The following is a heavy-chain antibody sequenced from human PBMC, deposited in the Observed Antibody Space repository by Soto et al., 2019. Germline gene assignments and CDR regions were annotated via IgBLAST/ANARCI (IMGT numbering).Heavy chain of an antibody. CDR1: GGSFSGYY. V-gene: IGHV4-34*01. Sequence: LSLTCAVYGGSFSGYYWGWIRQPPGKGLEWIGEINHSGSTNYNTSLKSRVTISVDTSKNQFSLKLSSVTAADTAVYYCARAGSHPRDIVLVPAAMIDYWGQGTLVTVSS. CDR2: INHSGST. J-gene: IGHJ4*02. CDR3: ARAGSHPRDIVLVPAAMIDY. D-gene: IGHD2-2*01.